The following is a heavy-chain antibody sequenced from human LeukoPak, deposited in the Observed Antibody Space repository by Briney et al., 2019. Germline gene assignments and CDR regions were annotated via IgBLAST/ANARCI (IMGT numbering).Heavy chain of an antibody. Sequence: SETLSLTCTVSGGSISSYYWSWIRQPPGKGLEWIGYIYYSGSTNYNPSLKSRVTISVDTSKDLFSLKLISVTAADTAVYYCARPPGIAAAWFDPWGQGTLATVSS. J-gene: IGHJ5*02. CDR2: IYYSGST. CDR3: ARPPGIAAAWFDP. D-gene: IGHD6-13*01. V-gene: IGHV4-59*08. CDR1: GGSISSYY.